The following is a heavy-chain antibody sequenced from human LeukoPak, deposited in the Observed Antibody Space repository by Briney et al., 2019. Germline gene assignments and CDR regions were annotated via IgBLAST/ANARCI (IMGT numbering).Heavy chain of an antibody. V-gene: IGHV4-59*01. Sequence: ASETLSLTCTVSGGSISSDSWSWIRQPPGKGLEWIGYVYYSGSTSYNPSLKSRVTISVDRSKNQFSLNLSSVTAADTAVYYCARNSMSSTPKYAIDYWGQGTRVTVSS. CDR1: GGSISSDS. J-gene: IGHJ4*02. CDR3: ARNSMSSTPKYAIDY. CDR2: VYYSGST. D-gene: IGHD4-11*01.